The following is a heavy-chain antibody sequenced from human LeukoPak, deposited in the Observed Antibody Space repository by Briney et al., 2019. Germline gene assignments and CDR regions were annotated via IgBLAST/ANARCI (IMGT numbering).Heavy chain of an antibody. CDR1: GFTFSSYE. CDR2: ISSSGSTI. V-gene: IGHV3-48*03. D-gene: IGHD4-23*01. CDR3: ARVTSGNPPYFDY. J-gene: IGHJ4*02. Sequence: PGGSLRLSCAASGFTFSSYEMNWVRQAPGKGLEWVSYISSSGSTIYYADSVKGRFTISRDNAKNSLYLQMNSLRAEDTAVYYCARVTSGNPPYFDYWGQGTLVTVSS.